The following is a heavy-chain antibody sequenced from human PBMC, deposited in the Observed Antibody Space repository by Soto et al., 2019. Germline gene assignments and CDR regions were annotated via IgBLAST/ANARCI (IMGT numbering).Heavy chain of an antibody. V-gene: IGHV3-53*01. D-gene: IGHD6-13*01. Sequence: GGSLRLSCAASEFTVSSNYMSWVRQAPGKGLEWVSVIYSGGSTYYADSVKGRFTISRDNSKNTLYLQMNSLRAEDTAVYYCAKDLYSSRLDYWGQGTLVTVSS. CDR3: AKDLYSSRLDY. CDR1: EFTVSSNY. CDR2: IYSGGST. J-gene: IGHJ4*02.